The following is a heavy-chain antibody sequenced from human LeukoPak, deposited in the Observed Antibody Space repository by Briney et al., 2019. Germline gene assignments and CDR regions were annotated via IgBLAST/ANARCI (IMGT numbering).Heavy chain of an antibody. V-gene: IGHV4-59*08. D-gene: IGHD2-2*01. Sequence: SETLSLTCAVYGGSFSGYYWSWIRQPPGKGLEWIGYIYYSGSTNYNPSLKSRVTISVDTSKNQFSLKLSSVTAADTAVYYCARGRYCSSTSCPYYFDYWGQGTLVTVSS. CDR3: ARGRYCSSTSCPYYFDY. J-gene: IGHJ4*02. CDR2: IYYSGST. CDR1: GGSFSGYY.